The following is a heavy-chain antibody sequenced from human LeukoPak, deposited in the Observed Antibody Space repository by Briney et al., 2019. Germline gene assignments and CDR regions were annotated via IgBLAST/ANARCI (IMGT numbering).Heavy chain of an antibody. CDR2: IRYDGSNK. D-gene: IGHD3-16*01. V-gene: IGHV3-30*02. Sequence: GGSLRLSCAASGFTFSSYDMHWVRQAPGKGLEWVAFIRYDGSNKYYADSVKGRFTISRDNSKNTLYLQMNSLRAEDTAVYYCAKSPVMGPRYFQHWGQGTLVTVSS. J-gene: IGHJ1*01. CDR3: AKSPVMGPRYFQH. CDR1: GFTFSSYD.